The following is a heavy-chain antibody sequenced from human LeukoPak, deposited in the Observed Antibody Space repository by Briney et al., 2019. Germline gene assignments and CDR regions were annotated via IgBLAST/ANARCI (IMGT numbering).Heavy chain of an antibody. D-gene: IGHD2-8*01. CDR3: ARDFPDNALFDL. V-gene: IGHV3-69-1*02. Sequence: LGGSLRLSCEVSGFTFTDYSMHWVRQAPGKGLEWVSSITSTSRTIFYADSVEGRFTISRDNAKNTVSLEMNSLRTEDAAIYYCARDFPDNALFDLWGQGTLVSVSS. J-gene: IGHJ4*02. CDR1: GFTFTDYS. CDR2: ITSTSRTI.